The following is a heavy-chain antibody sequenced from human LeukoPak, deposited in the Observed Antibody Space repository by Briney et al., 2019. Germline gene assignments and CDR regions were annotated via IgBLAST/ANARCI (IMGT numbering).Heavy chain of an antibody. D-gene: IGHD2-2*01. CDR2: INPNSGGT. V-gene: IGHV1-2*02. J-gene: IGHJ6*03. CDR1: GYTFTSHG. Sequence: GASVKVSCKASGYTFTSHGISWVRQAPGQGLEWMGWINPNSGGTNYAQKFQGRVTMTRDTSISTAYMELSRLRSDDTAVYYCAREVRVPAPYRDVWGKGTTVTVSS. CDR3: AREVRVPAPYRDV.